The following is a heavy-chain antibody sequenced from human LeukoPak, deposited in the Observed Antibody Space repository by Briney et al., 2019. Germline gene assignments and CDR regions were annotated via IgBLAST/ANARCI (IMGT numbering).Heavy chain of an antibody. J-gene: IGHJ4*02. CDR1: GFTFSGSA. D-gene: IGHD3-22*01. CDR2: IRSKANSYAT. Sequence: GGSLRLSCAASGFTFSGSAMHWVRQASGKGLEWVGRIRSKANSYATAYAASVKGRFTISRDDSKNTAYLQMNSLKTEDTAVYYCTRQGSVVKGPDYWGQGTLVTVSS. CDR3: TRQGSVVKGPDY. V-gene: IGHV3-73*01.